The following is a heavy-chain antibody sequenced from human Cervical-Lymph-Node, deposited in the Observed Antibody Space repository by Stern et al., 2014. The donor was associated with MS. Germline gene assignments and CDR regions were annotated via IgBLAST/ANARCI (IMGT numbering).Heavy chain of an antibody. CDR3: ARTRYSSSWYTFDP. CDR2: IQPGDPKA. D-gene: IGHD6-13*01. V-gene: IGHV5-51*03. CDR1: GYSFTSYY. J-gene: IGHJ5*02. Sequence: VQLVQSGAEVKKPGESLKISCTGSGYSFTSYYILWVRHVPGKGLEWMGIIQPGDPKARYSPSFQGQVTISADKSINTAYLQWRSLKASDTAMYYCARTRYSSSWYTFDPWGQGTLVTVSS.